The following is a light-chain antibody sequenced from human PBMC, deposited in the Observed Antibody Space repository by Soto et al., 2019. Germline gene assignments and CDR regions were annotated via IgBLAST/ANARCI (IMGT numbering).Light chain of an antibody. V-gene: IGLV1-40*01. CDR3: QSYDSSLSGYV. Sequence: QPVLTQPPSVSGAPGQRVTISCTGSSSNIGAGYDVLWYQQLPGTAPKLLIYGNSNRPSGVPDRFSGSKSGTSASLAITGLQAEDEADYYCQSYDSSLSGYVFGGGTKLTVL. CDR1: SSNIGAGYD. CDR2: GNS. J-gene: IGLJ3*02.